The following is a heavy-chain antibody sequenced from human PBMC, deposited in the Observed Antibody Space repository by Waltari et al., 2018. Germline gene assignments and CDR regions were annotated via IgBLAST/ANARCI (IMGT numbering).Heavy chain of an antibody. Sequence: QVQLQESGPGLVKPSETLSLTCTVSGGSISSYYWSWIRQPPGKGLEWIGYIYYSGSTNYNPSLNSRITISVDTSKNQFSLKLSSVTAADTAVYYCARGILNYCSSTSCYTEGFDYWGQGTLVTVSS. V-gene: IGHV4-59*01. J-gene: IGHJ4*02. CDR1: GGSISSYY. D-gene: IGHD2-2*02. CDR3: ARGILNYCSSTSCYTEGFDY. CDR2: IYYSGST.